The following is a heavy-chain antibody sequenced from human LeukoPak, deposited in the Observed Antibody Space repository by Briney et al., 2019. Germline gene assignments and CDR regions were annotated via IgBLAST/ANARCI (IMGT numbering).Heavy chain of an antibody. CDR3: ARAVPTIHHMDV. D-gene: IGHD5-24*01. CDR1: EFTFSRYA. J-gene: IGHJ6*03. Sequence: GRSLRLSCAASEFTFSRYAMHWVRQAPGKGLEWLAVISYHGVDKFYRASVRGRFTISRDNVDNSLFLQLDNLTPDDSGVYFCARAVPTIHHMDVWGKGTTVIVS. CDR2: ISYHGVDK. V-gene: IGHV3-30*04.